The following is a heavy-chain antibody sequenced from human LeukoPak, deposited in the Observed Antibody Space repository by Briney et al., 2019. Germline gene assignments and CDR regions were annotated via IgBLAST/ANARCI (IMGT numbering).Heavy chain of an antibody. J-gene: IGHJ4*02. D-gene: IGHD2-15*01. CDR3: ARGASYCSGGSCSVDY. V-gene: IGHV1-8*03. Sequence: ASVKVSCKASGYTFTSYDINWVRQATGQGLEWMGWMNPNSGNTGYAQKFQGRVTITRNTSISTAYMELSSLRSEDTAVYYCARGASYCSGGSCSVDYWGQGTLVTVSS. CDR2: MNPNSGNT. CDR1: GYTFTSYD.